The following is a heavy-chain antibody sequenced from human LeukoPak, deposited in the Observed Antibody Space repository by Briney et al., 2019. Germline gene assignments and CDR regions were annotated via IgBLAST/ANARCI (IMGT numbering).Heavy chain of an antibody. CDR3: ARDRQYSSPDHDAFDI. Sequence: GGSLRLSCAASGFTFSSYAMHWVRQAPGKGLEWVAVISYDGSNKYYADSVKGRFTISRDNSKNTLYLQMNSLGAEDTAVYYCARDRQYSSPDHDAFDIWGQGTMVTVSS. CDR1: GFTFSSYA. CDR2: ISYDGSNK. D-gene: IGHD6-19*01. J-gene: IGHJ3*02. V-gene: IGHV3-30-3*01.